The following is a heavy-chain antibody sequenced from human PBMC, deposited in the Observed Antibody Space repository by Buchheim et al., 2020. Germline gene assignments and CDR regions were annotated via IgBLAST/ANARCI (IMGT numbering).Heavy chain of an antibody. CDR2: ISHDGSNK. V-gene: IGHV3-30*18. Sequence: QVQLVESGGGVVQPGRSLRLSCAASGFTFSSYGMHWVRQAPGKGLEWVAVISHDGSNKYYADSVKGRFTISRDNSKNTLYLQMNSLRAEDTAVYYCAKDSQIFGVGYYYYYGMDVWGQGTT. CDR1: GFTFSSYG. J-gene: IGHJ6*02. CDR3: AKDSQIFGVGYYYYYGMDV. D-gene: IGHD3-3*01.